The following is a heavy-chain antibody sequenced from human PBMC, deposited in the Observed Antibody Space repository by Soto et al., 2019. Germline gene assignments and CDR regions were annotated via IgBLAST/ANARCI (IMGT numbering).Heavy chain of an antibody. D-gene: IGHD3-3*01. CDR3: ARARITMFGVVISPMDV. CDR1: GYTFTSYD. CDR2: MNPNSGNT. V-gene: IGHV1-8*01. Sequence: ASVKVSCKASGYTFTSYDINWSRQATGQGLEWMGWMNPNSGNTGYAQKFQGRVTMTRNTSISTAYMELSSLRSEDTAVYYCARARITMFGVVISPMDVWGKGTTVTVSS. J-gene: IGHJ6*03.